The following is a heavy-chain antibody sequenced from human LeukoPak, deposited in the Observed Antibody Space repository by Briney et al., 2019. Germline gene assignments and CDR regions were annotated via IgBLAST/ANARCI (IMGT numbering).Heavy chain of an antibody. CDR3: ANMGLGFNWFDP. CDR1: GFTFSNHG. D-gene: IGHD1-26*01. Sequence: PGGSLRLSCAASGFTFSNHGMHWVRQAPGKGPERVAFIRHDGRDKDYADSVKGRFTISRDNSRSTLYLQMNRLRAEDTAIYYCANMGLGFNWFDPWGQGTLVTVSS. J-gene: IGHJ5*02. V-gene: IGHV3-30*02. CDR2: IRHDGRDK.